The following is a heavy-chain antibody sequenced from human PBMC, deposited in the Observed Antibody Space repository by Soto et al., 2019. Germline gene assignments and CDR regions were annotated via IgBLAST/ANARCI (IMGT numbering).Heavy chain of an antibody. D-gene: IGHD1-26*01. CDR1: GGSISSSSYY. Sequence: QLQLQESGPGLVKPSETLSLTCTVSGGSISSSSYYWGWIRQPPGKGLEWIGSIYYSGSTYYNPSLKSRVTISVDTSKNQFSLKLSSVTAADTAVYYCARYSGSYLFDYWGQGTLVTVSS. V-gene: IGHV4-39*01. CDR2: IYYSGST. CDR3: ARYSGSYLFDY. J-gene: IGHJ4*02.